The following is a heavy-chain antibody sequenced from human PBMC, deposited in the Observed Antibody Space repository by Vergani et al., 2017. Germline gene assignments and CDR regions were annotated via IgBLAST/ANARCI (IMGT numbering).Heavy chain of an antibody. V-gene: IGHV1-18*01. Sequence: QDQLVQSGAEVKKPGASVKVSCKASGYTFTSYGISWVRQAPGQGLEWMGWISAYNGNTNYAQKLQGRVTMTTDTSTSTAYMELRSLRSDDTAVYYCARWGLSYYDFWSGYSIYGMDVWGQGTTVTVSS. D-gene: IGHD3-3*01. CDR2: ISAYNGNT. CDR1: GYTFTSYG. CDR3: ARWGLSYYDFWSGYSIYGMDV. J-gene: IGHJ6*02.